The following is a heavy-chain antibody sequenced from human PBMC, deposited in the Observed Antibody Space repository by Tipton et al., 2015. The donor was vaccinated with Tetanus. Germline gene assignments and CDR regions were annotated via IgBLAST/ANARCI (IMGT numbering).Heavy chain of an antibody. D-gene: IGHD4-11*01. V-gene: IGHV4-30-4*01. CDR2: VLNSGKT. CDR1: GASIASDEYY. Sequence: TLSLTCTVSGASIASDEYYWSWIRQSPGRGLESIGYVLNSGKTYYHPSLRRRVIISLDRSKSQFSLKLRSVTAADTAVYYCARDSNFYSYSYKGMDVWGQGTTVTVSS. CDR3: ARDSNFYSYSYKGMDV. J-gene: IGHJ6*02.